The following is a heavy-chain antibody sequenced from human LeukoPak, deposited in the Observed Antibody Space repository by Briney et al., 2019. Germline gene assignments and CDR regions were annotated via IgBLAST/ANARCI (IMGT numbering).Heavy chain of an antibody. CDR3: ARGGSGSYYTYYYYYYYMDV. CDR1: GYTFTSYD. D-gene: IGHD3-10*01. Sequence: ASVKVSCKASGYTFTSYDINWVRQATGQGLEWMGWMNPNSGNTGYAQKFQGRVTMTRNTSISTAYMELSSLRSEDTAVYYCARGGSGSYYTYYYYYYYMDVWGKGTTVTISS. V-gene: IGHV1-8*01. CDR2: MNPNSGNT. J-gene: IGHJ6*03.